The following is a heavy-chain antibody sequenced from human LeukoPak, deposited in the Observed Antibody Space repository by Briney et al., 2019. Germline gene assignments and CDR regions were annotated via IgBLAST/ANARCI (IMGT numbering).Heavy chain of an antibody. J-gene: IGHJ4*02. CDR3: ARTKARGPEPSFDY. V-gene: IGHV1-18*01. Sequence: GASVKVSCKASGYTFTSYGISWVRQAPGQGLEWMGWISAYNGNTNYAQKLQGRVTMTTDTSTSTAYMELRSLRYEDTAVYYCARTKARGPEPSFDYWGQGTLVTVSS. D-gene: IGHD2-8*01. CDR1: GYTFTSYG. CDR2: ISAYNGNT.